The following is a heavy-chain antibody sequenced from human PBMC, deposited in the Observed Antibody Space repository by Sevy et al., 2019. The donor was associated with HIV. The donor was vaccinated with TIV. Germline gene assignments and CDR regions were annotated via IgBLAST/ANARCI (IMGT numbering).Heavy chain of an antibody. Sequence: GGSLRLSCAASGFTFNDYALHWVRQAPGKGLEWVAIISSDGDNTYYADTVKGRFTISRDNSKNTVYLQMNRLRAEDTAFYYCVREGARYRNIRYCSGNNCFYNWFDPWGQGTLVTVSS. V-gene: IGHV3-30-3*01. CDR1: GFTFNDYA. D-gene: IGHD2-15*01. CDR3: VREGARYRNIRYCSGNNCFYNWFDP. J-gene: IGHJ5*02. CDR2: ISSDGDNT.